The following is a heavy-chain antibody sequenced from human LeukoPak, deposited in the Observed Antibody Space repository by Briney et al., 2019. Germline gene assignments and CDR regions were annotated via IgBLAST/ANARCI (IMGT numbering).Heavy chain of an antibody. CDR1: GFTVSSNS. V-gene: IGHV3-66*02. Sequence: GGSLRLSCAASGFTVSSNSMTWVRQAPGKGLEWVSIIYAGGTTYYADSMKGRFTISRDNSKNTLYFQMSSLRAEDTAVYYCASGVTNSYYFHYWGQGTLVTVSS. D-gene: IGHD2/OR15-2a*01. J-gene: IGHJ4*02. CDR3: ASGVTNSYYFHY. CDR2: IYAGGTT.